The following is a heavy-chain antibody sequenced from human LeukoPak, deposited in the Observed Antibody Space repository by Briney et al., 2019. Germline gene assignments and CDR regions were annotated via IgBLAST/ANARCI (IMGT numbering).Heavy chain of an antibody. D-gene: IGHD2-2*01. CDR3: ARDGKTYCSSTSCYGLYYYYGMDV. V-gene: IGHV1-18*01. Sequence: ASVKVSCKASGYTFTRYGISWVRQAPGQGLEWMGWISAYNGNTNYAQKLQGRVTMTTDTSTSTAYMELRSLRSDDTAVYYCARDGKTYCSSTSCYGLYYYYGMDVWGQGTTVTVSS. CDR2: ISAYNGNT. J-gene: IGHJ6*02. CDR1: GYTFTRYG.